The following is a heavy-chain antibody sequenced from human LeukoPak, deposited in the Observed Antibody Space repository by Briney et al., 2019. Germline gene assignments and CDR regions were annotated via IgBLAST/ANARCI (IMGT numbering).Heavy chain of an antibody. CDR3: ARFPAHQPIDY. J-gene: IGHJ4*02. D-gene: IGHD2-2*01. V-gene: IGHV4-39*02. CDR1: GGPISSSSYY. Sequence: SETLSLTCTVSGGPISSSSYYWDWIRQPPGMGLEWIGSIYYSGSTYYNPSLKSRVTMSVDTSKNHFSLKLNSVTAADTAVYFCARFPAHQPIDYWGQGTLVTVSS. CDR2: IYYSGST.